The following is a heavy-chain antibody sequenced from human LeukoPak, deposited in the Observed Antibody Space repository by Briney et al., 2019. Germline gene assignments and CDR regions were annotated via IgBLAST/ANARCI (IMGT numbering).Heavy chain of an antibody. CDR3: ARDRYYDFWSGYMGPDY. J-gene: IGHJ4*02. D-gene: IGHD3-3*01. CDR1: GFTFSSYS. CDR2: INSDGSST. V-gene: IGHV3-74*01. Sequence: PGGSLRLFCAASGFTFSSYSMHWVRQAPGKGLVWVSRINSDGSSTSYADSVKGRFTISRDNAKNTLYLQMNSLRAEDTAVYYCARDRYYDFWSGYMGPDYWGQGTLVTVSS.